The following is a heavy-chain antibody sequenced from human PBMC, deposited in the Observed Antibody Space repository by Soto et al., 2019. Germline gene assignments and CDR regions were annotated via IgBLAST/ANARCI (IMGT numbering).Heavy chain of an antibody. CDR3: ARESVVPAADNYYYYYYMDV. J-gene: IGHJ6*03. CDR2: IYYSGST. D-gene: IGHD2-2*01. Sequence: QVQLQESGPGLVKPSETLSLTCTVSGGSISSYYWSWIRQPPGKGLEWIGYIYYSGSTNYNPSLKSRVTISVDTSKNQFSLKLSSVTAADTAVYYCARESVVPAADNYYYYYYMDVWGKGTTVTVSS. V-gene: IGHV4-59*01. CDR1: GGSISSYY.